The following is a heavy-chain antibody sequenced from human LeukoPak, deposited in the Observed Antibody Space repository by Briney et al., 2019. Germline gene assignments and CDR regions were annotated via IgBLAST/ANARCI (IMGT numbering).Heavy chain of an antibody. J-gene: IGHJ4*02. CDR2: IRYDGNNK. D-gene: IGHD6-19*01. Sequence: GGSLRLSCAASGFSFSSYDMHWVRQAPGKGLEWVAIIRYDGNNKYYVDSVKGRFTISRDNSKNTLYLQMNNLRVEDTAVYSCSILAVASDFDYWGQGTLVTVSS. V-gene: IGHV3-30*02. CDR1: GFSFSSYD. CDR3: SILAVASDFDY.